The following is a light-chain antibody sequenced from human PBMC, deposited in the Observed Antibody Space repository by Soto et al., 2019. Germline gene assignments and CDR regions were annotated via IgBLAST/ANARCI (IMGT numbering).Light chain of an antibody. CDR2: NNN. J-gene: IGLJ3*02. CDR1: SSNIGSNN. CDR3: AAWDDGLNGWV. Sequence: QSVLTQPPSASGTPGQRVTISCSGSSSNIGSNNVNWYQQLPGTAPKLLIYNNNQRPSGVPDRFSGSKSATSASLAISGLQYEDEADYYCAAWDDGLNGWVFGGGTKVTVL. V-gene: IGLV1-44*01.